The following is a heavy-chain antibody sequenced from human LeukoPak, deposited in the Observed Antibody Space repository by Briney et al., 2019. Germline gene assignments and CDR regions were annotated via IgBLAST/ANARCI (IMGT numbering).Heavy chain of an antibody. CDR3: ARDFDNSGWYEVDY. V-gene: IGHV3-7*01. D-gene: IGHD6-19*01. J-gene: IGHJ4*02. CDR1: GFTLRYYW. CDR2: IKQDGSEK. Sequence: GGSLRLSCAASGFTLRYYWMSWVRQAPGKGLEWVANIKQDGSEKYYVDSVKGRFTISRDNAKNSLYLQMNSLRAGDTAVYYCARDFDNSGWYEVDYWGQGTLVTVSS.